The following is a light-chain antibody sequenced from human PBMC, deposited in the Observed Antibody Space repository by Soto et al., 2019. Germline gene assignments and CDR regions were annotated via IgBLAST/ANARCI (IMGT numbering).Light chain of an antibody. V-gene: IGLV1-40*01. CDR3: QSYDNRLSGYV. CDR2: GNH. J-gene: IGLJ1*01. Sequence: QSVLAQPPSVSGAPGQRVTISCTGSSCNIGGGADYGVHGYQQLPRAAPKLLIYGNHKRPSGVPDRFSGSKSGTSASLAISGLQADDEADDYCQSYDNRLSGYVFGTGTNVTVL. CDR1: SCNIGGGADYG.